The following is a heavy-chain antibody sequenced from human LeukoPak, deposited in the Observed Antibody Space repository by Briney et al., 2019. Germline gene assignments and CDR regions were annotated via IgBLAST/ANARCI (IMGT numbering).Heavy chain of an antibody. CDR3: ASDLAVVRGYFDY. CDR1: GYTVTGYY. CDR2: FNPNRGDT. Sequence: ASVTLSCTAAGYTVTGYYKNWVRHSPGQGPEWRGWFNPNRGDTNYAQKYQGRVTMTRETTITTAYMELSRLRSDDTAVYFCASDLAVVRGYFDYWGQGNLVTASS. J-gene: IGHJ4*02. D-gene: IGHD6-25*01. V-gene: IGHV1-2*02.